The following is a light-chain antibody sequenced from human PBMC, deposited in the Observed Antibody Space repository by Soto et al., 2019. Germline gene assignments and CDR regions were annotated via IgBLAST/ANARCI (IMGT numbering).Light chain of an antibody. CDR3: QQYNDWPRT. CDR2: GAS. CDR1: QSISSD. J-gene: IGKJ1*01. V-gene: IGKV3-15*01. Sequence: EIVLTQSPATLSVSPGERATLSCRASQSISSDLAWYQQKPGQAPRLLIYGASTRATDTPTRFSGSGSGTEFTLTISSLQSEDFALYSCQQYNDWPRTFGQGTKVEIK.